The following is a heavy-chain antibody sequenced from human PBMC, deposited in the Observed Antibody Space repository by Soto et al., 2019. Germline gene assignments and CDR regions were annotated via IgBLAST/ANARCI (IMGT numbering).Heavy chain of an antibody. Sequence: EVQLLESGGGLVQPGGSLRLSCAASGFTFSSYAMSWVRQAPGKGLEWVSAISGSGGSTYYADSVKGRFTISRDKSKNTQYLQMNSLKAEDTAVYYCAKSNFWSGYWNFDYWGQGTLVTVSS. CDR3: AKSNFWSGYWNFDY. J-gene: IGHJ4*02. V-gene: IGHV3-23*01. CDR1: GFTFSSYA. CDR2: ISGSGGST. D-gene: IGHD3-3*01.